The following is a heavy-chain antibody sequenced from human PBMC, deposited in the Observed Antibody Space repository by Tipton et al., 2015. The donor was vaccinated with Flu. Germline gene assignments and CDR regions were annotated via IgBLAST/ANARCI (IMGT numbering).Heavy chain of an antibody. J-gene: IGHJ4*02. Sequence: TLSLTCTVSGGSISSYYWSWIRQPPGKGLEWIGYIYYSGSTNYNPSLKSRVTISVDTSKNQFSLKLSSVTAADTAVYHCARDYYDSSGYYYQDWGQGTLVTVS. CDR1: GGSISSYY. D-gene: IGHD3-22*01. V-gene: IGHV4-59*01. CDR3: ARDYYDSSGYYYQD. CDR2: IYYSGST.